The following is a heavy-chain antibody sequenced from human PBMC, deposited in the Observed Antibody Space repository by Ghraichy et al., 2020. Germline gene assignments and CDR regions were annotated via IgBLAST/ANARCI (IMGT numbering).Heavy chain of an antibody. CDR3: AKGEGTTGAYFDY. CDR1: GFTFRSYG. D-gene: IGHD1-7*01. CDR2: ISYDGSNK. J-gene: IGHJ4*02. Sequence: GGSLRLSCAASGFTFRSYGMHWVRQAPGKGLEWVAVISYDGSNKYYADSVKGRFTISRDISKNTLYLQMNSLRAEDTAVYYCAKGEGTTGAYFDYWGQGTLVTVSS. V-gene: IGHV3-30*18.